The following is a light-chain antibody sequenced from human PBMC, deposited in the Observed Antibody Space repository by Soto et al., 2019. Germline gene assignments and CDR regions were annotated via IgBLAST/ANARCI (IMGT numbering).Light chain of an antibody. Sequence: DIVMTQSPLSLPVTPGEPASISCRSSQSLLHSNGYNYLDWYLQKPGQSPQLLIYLGSNRASGVPERFSGSGSGTDFTLKISRVEAADVGVYYCMQALQTPWTFGQGTKVEIK. CDR1: QSLLHSNGYNY. J-gene: IGKJ1*01. CDR3: MQALQTPWT. CDR2: LGS. V-gene: IGKV2-28*01.